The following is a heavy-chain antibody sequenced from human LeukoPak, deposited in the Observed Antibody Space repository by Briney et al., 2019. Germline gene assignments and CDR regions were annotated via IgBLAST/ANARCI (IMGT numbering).Heavy chain of an antibody. CDR2: IHADGGRT. CDR3: STWAFYHGLDV. D-gene: IGHD2/OR15-2a*01. CDR1: GFAFADYA. Sequence: GSLRLSCAASGFAFADYAMHWVRQIPGKGLECVAHIHADGGRTFYADSVKGRFTVSRDNGKNSLFLQMDSLTSDDTALYYCSTWAFYHGLDVWGQGATVIVSS. V-gene: IGHV3-43*02. J-gene: IGHJ6*02.